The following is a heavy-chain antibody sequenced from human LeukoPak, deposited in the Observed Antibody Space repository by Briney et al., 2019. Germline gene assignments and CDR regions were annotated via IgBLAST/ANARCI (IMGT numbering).Heavy chain of an antibody. Sequence: PSETLSLTCTVSGYSISSGYYWGWIRQPPGKGLEWIGSIYHSGSTYYNPSLKSRVPISVDTSKNQFSLKLSSVTAADTAVYYCASRIAAAGYWYFDLWGRGTLVTVSS. CDR1: GYSISSGYY. CDR2: IYHSGST. J-gene: IGHJ2*01. CDR3: ASRIAAAGYWYFDL. D-gene: IGHD6-13*01. V-gene: IGHV4-38-2*02.